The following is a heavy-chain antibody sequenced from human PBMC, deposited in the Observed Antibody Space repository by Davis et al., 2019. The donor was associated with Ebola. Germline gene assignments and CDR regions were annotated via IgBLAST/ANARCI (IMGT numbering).Heavy chain of an antibody. CDR1: GFTVSSNY. CDR2: IYSGGST. CDR3: ARAYDSSGSLDY. J-gene: IGHJ4*02. Sequence: PSETLSLTCAASGFTVSSNYMSWVRQAPGKGLEWVSVIYSGGSTYYADSVKGRFTISRHNSKNTLYLQMNSLRAEDTAVYYCARAYDSSGSLDYWGQGTLVTVSS. V-gene: IGHV3-53*04. D-gene: IGHD3-22*01.